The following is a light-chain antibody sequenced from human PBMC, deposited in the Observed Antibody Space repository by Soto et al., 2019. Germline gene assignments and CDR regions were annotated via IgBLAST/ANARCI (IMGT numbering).Light chain of an antibody. CDR2: DIS. V-gene: IGLV2-14*01. CDR3: SSYTISSTYV. Sequence: QSALTQPATVSGSPGQSITISCTGTSSDAGGYNFVSWYQQHPGKAPKLMIYDISSRPSGVYDRYSGYKSGKTASLTISALQAEDEADYYSSSYTISSTYVFGTGTKLTVL. CDR1: SSDAGGYNF. J-gene: IGLJ1*01.